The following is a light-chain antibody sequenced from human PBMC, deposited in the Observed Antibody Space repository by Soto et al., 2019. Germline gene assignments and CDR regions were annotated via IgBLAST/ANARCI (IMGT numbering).Light chain of an antibody. V-gene: IGLV2-11*01. CDR1: SSDVGGYDF. CDR2: GNT. CDR3: QSYDTSLRAYV. J-gene: IGLJ1*01. Sequence: QSALTQPRSVSGSPGQSVTLSCTGTSSDVGGYDFVSWYRQLPGTAPRLLIYGNTNRPSGVPGRFSGSKSGTSASLAITGLQAEDEGNYYCQSYDTSLRAYVFGTGTKVTVL.